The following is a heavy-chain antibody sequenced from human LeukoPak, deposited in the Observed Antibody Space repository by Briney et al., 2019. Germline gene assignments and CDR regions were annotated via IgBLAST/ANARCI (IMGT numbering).Heavy chain of an antibody. Sequence: PSETLSLTCTVSGGSISSSGYYWGWIRQPPGKGLEWIGSIYYSGSTYYNPSLKSRVTISVDTSKNQFSLRLSSVTAADTAVYYCARVTGYVMEDYFDYWGQGTLVTVSS. CDR1: GGSISSSGYY. CDR3: ARVTGYVMEDYFDY. V-gene: IGHV4-39*07. D-gene: IGHD6-13*01. J-gene: IGHJ4*02. CDR2: IYYSGST.